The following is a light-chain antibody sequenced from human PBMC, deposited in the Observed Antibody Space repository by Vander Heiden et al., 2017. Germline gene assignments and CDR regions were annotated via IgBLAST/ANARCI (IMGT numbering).Light chain of an antibody. J-gene: IGKJ1*01. V-gene: IGKV3-15*01. CDR3: QQYNNWPGT. CDR2: GAS. Sequence: EIVMTQSPATLSVSPGERATLSCRASQSVSSNLAWYQQKPGQAPRRLIYGASTRATGIPARFSGSGSGTEFTLTISSLQSEDCAVYYCQQYNNWPGTFGQGTKVEMK. CDR1: QSVSSN.